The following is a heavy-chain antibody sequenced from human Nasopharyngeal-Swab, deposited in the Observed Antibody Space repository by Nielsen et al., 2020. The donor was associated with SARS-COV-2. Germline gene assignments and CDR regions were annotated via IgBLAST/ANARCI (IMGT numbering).Heavy chain of an antibody. V-gene: IGHV4-59*12. D-gene: IGHD6-19*01. CDR3: ARGRSGWYPGYFQH. CDR2: IYYSGST. J-gene: IGHJ1*01. Sequence: RQAPGKGLEWIGYIYYSGSTNYNPSLKSRVTISVDTSKNQFSLKLSSVTAADTAVYYCARGRSGWYPGYFQHWGQGTLVTVSS.